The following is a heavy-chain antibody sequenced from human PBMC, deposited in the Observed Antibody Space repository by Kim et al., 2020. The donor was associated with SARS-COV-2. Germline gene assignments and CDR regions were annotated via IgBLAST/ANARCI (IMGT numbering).Heavy chain of an antibody. CDR1: GYTFTYYD. V-gene: IGHV1-18*04. D-gene: IGHD2-8*02. Sequence: ASVKVSCKASGYTFTYYDITWVRQAPGHGLEWMGWISTTKGETKYAQKVQDRVTIATDTSTNTAYMELRSLRSDDTAVYFCARGLVPSINFDYWGQGTLVTVSS. CDR3: ARGLVPSINFDY. CDR2: ISTTKGET. J-gene: IGHJ4*02.